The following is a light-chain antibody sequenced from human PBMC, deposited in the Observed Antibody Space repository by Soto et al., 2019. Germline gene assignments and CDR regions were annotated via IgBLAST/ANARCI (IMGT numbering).Light chain of an antibody. CDR2: QGT. Sequence: KLMISQGTIRPSGISNRFSGSKSGNTASLTISGLQAEDEADYYCTSFSSSTSLDVFGTGTKVTVL. J-gene: IGLJ1*01. CDR3: TSFSSSTSLDV. V-gene: IGLV2-14*01.